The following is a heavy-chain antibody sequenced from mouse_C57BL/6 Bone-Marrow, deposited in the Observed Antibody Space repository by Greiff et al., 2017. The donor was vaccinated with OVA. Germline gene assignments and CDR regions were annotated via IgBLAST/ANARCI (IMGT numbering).Heavy chain of an antibody. D-gene: IGHD1-1*01. CDR1: GFTFSDYG. V-gene: IGHV5-15*01. Sequence: DVMLVESGGGLVQPGGSLKLSCAASGFTFSDYGMAWVRQAPRKGPEWVAFISNLAYSIYYADTVTGRFTISRENAKNTLYLEMSSLRSEDTAMYYCARIDYYGSSYWYFYVWGTGTTVTVSS. J-gene: IGHJ1*03. CDR3: ARIDYYGSSYWYFYV. CDR2: ISNLAYSI.